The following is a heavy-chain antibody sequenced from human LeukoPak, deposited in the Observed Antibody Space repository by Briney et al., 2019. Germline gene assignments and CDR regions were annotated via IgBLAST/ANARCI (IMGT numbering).Heavy chain of an antibody. J-gene: IGHJ5*02. Sequence: ASVKVSCEASGGTFSSYAISWVRQAPGQGLEWMGWINTITGNPTYAQGFTGRFVFSLDTSVSTAYLQISSLKAEDTAVYYCARGSPSPGWFSPWGQGALVTVSS. CDR1: GGTFSSYA. CDR3: ARGSPSPGWFSP. V-gene: IGHV7-4-1*02. CDR2: INTITGNP.